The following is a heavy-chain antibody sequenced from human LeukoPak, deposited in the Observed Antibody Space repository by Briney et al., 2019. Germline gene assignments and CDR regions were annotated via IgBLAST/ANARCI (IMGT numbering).Heavy chain of an antibody. D-gene: IGHD2-15*01. CDR3: ANRYCSGGSCYLDY. CDR2: ISGSGGST. J-gene: IGHJ4*02. V-gene: IGHV3-23*01. Sequence: GGSLRLPCAASGFTFSSYAMNWVRQAPGKGLEWVSAISGSGGSTYYADSVKGRFTISRDNSKNTLYLQMNSLRAEDTAVYYCANRYCSGGSCYLDYWGQGTLVTASS. CDR1: GFTFSSYA.